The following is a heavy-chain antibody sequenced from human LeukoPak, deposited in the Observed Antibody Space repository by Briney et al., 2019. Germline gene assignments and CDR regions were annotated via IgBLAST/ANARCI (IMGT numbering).Heavy chain of an antibody. CDR2: IIPIFGTA. Sequence: ASVKVSCKASGGTFSSYAISWVRQAPGQGLEWMGGIIPIFGTASYAQKFQGRVTITTDESTSTAYMELSSLRSEDTAVYYCARNVGARGAFDIWGQGTMVTVSS. J-gene: IGHJ3*02. D-gene: IGHD4-17*01. CDR3: ARNVGARGAFDI. V-gene: IGHV1-69*05. CDR1: GGTFSSYA.